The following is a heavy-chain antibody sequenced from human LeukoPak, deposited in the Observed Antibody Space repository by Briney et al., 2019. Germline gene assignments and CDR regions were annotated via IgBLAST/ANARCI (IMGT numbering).Heavy chain of an antibody. CDR1: GFTFSDYY. D-gene: IGHD3-3*01. V-gene: IGHV3-11*01. CDR3: ARDQYDTWSRRGNFDS. Sequence: GGSLRLSCAASGFTFSDYYMSWIRQAPGKGLEWVSYISIRGSTIYYADSVKDRFTISRDNTKNSLYLQMNSLRVEDTAVFYCARDQYDTWSRRGNFDSWGQGTLVIVSS. CDR2: ISIRGSTI. J-gene: IGHJ4*02.